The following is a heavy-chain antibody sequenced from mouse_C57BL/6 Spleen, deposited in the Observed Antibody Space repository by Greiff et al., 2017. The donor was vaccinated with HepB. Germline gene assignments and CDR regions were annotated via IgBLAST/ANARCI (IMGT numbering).Heavy chain of an antibody. Sequence: VQLQQSGPELVKPGASVKISCKASGYTFTDYYMNWVKQSHGKSLEWIGDINPNNGGTSYNQKFKGKATLTVDKSSSTAYMELRSLTSEDSAVYYCAREELGGFAYWGQGTLVTVSA. D-gene: IGHD4-1*01. V-gene: IGHV1-26*01. J-gene: IGHJ3*01. CDR3: AREELGGFAY. CDR1: GYTFTDYY. CDR2: INPNNGGT.